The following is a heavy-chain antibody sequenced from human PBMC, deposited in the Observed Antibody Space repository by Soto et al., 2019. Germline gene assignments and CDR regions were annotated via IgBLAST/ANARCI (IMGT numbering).Heavy chain of an antibody. CDR3: ARHDVALGGRGMDV. Sequence: ASVKVSCKASGYTFTIYGISCMRHAPGQGLHWMGRSIAYKGNTIYAQRLHGRVTMTTGPSPSTAYMELRSLRSDDTAVYYCARHDVALGGRGMDVWGQGTTVTVAS. CDR1: GYTFTIYG. J-gene: IGHJ6*02. D-gene: IGHD1-1*01. CDR2: SIAYKGNT. V-gene: IGHV1-18*01.